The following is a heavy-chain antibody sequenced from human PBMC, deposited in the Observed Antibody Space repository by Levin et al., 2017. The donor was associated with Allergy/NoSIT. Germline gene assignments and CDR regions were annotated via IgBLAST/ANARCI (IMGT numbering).Heavy chain of an antibody. D-gene: IGHD3-22*01. CDR2: IYTSGST. J-gene: IGHJ4*02. CDR3: ARATYYYDSSGYYLYYFDY. V-gene: IGHV4-4*07. Sequence: PSETLSLTCTVPGGSISSYYWSWIRQPAGKGLEWIGRIYTSGSTNYNPSLKSRVTMSVDTSKNQFSLKLSSVTAADTAVYYCARATYYYDSSGYYLYYFDYWGQGTLVTVSS. CDR1: GGSISSYY.